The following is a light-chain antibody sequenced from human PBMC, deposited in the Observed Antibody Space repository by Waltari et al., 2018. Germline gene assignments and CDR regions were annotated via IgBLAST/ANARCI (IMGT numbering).Light chain of an antibody. CDR2: TNN. V-gene: IGLV1-44*01. CDR1: SPNIASHT. CDR3: APWNDRLNDVL. J-gene: IGLJ2*01. Sequence: QSVLTQPLSASGTPGQRVLISCPGRSPNIASHTIKLPQQFTRTAPKFLIYTNNPRPSGVPDRFSGSESGTSASLAISGLQSEDEADYYCAPWNDRLNDVLFGGGTKLTVL.